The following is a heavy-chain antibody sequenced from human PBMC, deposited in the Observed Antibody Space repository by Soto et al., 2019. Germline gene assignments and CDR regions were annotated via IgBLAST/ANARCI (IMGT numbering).Heavy chain of an antibody. CDR1: GGTFSSYA. Sequence: GASVKVSCKASGGTFSSYAISWVRQAPGKGLEWMGGFDPEDGETIYAQKFQGRVTMTEDTSTDTAYMELSSLRSEDTAVYYCETQGDLKLRLIPLHYMDVWGKGTRVTVSS. D-gene: IGHD5-12*01. CDR3: ETQGDLKLRLIPLHYMDV. CDR2: FDPEDGET. J-gene: IGHJ6*03. V-gene: IGHV1-24*01.